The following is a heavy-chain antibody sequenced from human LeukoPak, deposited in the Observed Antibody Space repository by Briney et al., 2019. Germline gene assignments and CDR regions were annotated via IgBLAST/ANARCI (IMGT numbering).Heavy chain of an antibody. J-gene: IGHJ4*02. D-gene: IGHD1-26*01. CDR2: ISAYNGNT. CDR3: ARDRVGQRWYFDY. CDR1: GYTFTSYG. V-gene: IGHV1-18*01. Sequence: ASVKVSCKASGYTFTSYGISWVRQAPGQGLEWMGWISAYNGNTNYAQKFQGRVTITRDTSASTAYMELSSLRSEDTAVYYCARDRVGQRWYFDYWGQGTLVTVSS.